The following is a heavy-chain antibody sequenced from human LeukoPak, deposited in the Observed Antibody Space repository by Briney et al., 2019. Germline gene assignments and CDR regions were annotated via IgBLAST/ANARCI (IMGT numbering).Heavy chain of an antibody. J-gene: IGHJ5*02. Sequence: GGSLRLSCAASGFTFSSYAMHWVRQAPGKGLEGVAVISYDGSNKYYADPVKGRFTISRENSKNTLYLQMNSLRAEDTAVYYCARERGGTVAVAGTGWFDPWGQGTLVTVSS. D-gene: IGHD6-19*01. CDR1: GFTFSSYA. V-gene: IGHV3-30-3*01. CDR2: ISYDGSNK. CDR3: ARERGGTVAVAGTGWFDP.